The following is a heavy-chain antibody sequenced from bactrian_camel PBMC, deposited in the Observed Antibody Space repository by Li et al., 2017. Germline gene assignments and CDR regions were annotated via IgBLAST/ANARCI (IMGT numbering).Heavy chain of an antibody. J-gene: IGHJ4*01. CDR3: AALEWCLSGDELLYAEITDIRY. CDR1: GLTFSTYH. V-gene: IGHV3S42*01. Sequence: VQLVESGGGLVQPGGSLRLSCAASGLTFSTYHMSWVRQAPGKSREGVAAIDSDGNISYGDSVKGRFTISKDNADDTLYLQMNSLLPEDSATYYCAALEWCLSGDELLYAEITDIRYWGQGTQVTVS. D-gene: IGHD2*01. CDR2: IDSDGNI.